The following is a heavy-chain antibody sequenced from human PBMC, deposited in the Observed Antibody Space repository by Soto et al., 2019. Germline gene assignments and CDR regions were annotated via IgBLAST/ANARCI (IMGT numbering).Heavy chain of an antibody. J-gene: IGHJ3*02. D-gene: IGHD3-10*01. CDR2: IRRKAYGGTK. CDR1: GFTFGDYA. CDR3: TRDSPPRYHGSGSRFEDAFDI. Sequence: GGSLRLSCTVSGFTFGDYAMSWFRQAPGKGLEWVGFIRRKAYGGTKEYAASVKGRFTISRDDSKSIAYLQMNSLKIEDTAVYYCTRDSPPRYHGSGSRFEDAFDIWGQGTMVTVSS. V-gene: IGHV3-49*03.